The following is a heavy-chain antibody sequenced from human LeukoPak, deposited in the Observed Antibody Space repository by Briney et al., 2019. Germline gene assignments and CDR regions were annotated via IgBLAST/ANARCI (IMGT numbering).Heavy chain of an antibody. CDR2: INSDGSRT. Sequence: PGGSLRLSCAVSGFTFSSYWMHWVRQAPGKGLVWVSRINSDGSRTSYADSVKGRFTISRDNAKNSLYLQMNSLRAEDTAVYYCARTARGSGSYILVGNSFDPWGQGTLVTVSS. J-gene: IGHJ5*02. V-gene: IGHV3-74*01. CDR1: GFTFSSYW. CDR3: ARTARGSGSYILVGNSFDP. D-gene: IGHD3-10*01.